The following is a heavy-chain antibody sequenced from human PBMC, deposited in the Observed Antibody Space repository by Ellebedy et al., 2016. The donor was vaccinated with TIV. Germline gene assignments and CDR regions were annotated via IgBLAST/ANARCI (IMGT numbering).Heavy chain of an antibody. CDR2: FNGRGDST. CDR1: GFTFASYP. Sequence: PGGSLSLSCAVSGFTFASYPMTWVRPAPGEGLQWVSSFNGRGDSTDYTDSVKGRFTISRDNSKNTLYLQMNSLRAEDTAIYYCARDRGYDTFDYWGQGILVTVSS. V-gene: IGHV3-23*01. J-gene: IGHJ4*02. D-gene: IGHD5-12*01. CDR3: ARDRGYDTFDY.